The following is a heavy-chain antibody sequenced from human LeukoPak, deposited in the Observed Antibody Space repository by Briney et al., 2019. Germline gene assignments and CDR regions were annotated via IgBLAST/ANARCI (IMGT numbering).Heavy chain of an antibody. J-gene: IGHJ1*01. Sequence: SETLSLTCAVYGGSFSGYYWSWIRQPPGKGLEWIGEINHSGSTNYNPSLKSRVTISVDTSKNQFSLKLSSVTAADTAVYYCACGGNSAEYFQHWGQGTLVTVSS. V-gene: IGHV4-34*01. CDR3: ACGGNSAEYFQH. D-gene: IGHD4-23*01. CDR1: GGSFSGYY. CDR2: INHSGST.